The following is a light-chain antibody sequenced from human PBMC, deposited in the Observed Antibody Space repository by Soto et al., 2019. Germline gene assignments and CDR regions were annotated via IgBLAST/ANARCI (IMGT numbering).Light chain of an antibody. V-gene: IGKV3-11*01. Sequence: EIVLTQSPATLYLSPGDRATLSCRASQSVDWYVAWYQQKPGQAPRLLIYDALKRATGTPDRFSGSGSGTDFTLTISRLEPEDFAVYYCQHHSNWPPITFGPGTKVDLK. CDR2: DAL. CDR3: QHHSNWPPIT. CDR1: QSVDWY. J-gene: IGKJ3*01.